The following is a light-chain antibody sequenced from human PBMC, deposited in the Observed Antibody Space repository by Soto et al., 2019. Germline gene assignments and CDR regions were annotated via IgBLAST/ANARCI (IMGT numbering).Light chain of an antibody. CDR2: GAS. Sequence: EIVLTQSPGTLSLTPGERATLSCRASQSVSSSYLAWYQQKPGQAPRLLIYGASSRATGIPDRFSGSGSGTDFTLTISRLEPEDFAVYYCQQYGSSPRGFIFGPGTKVDIK. CDR1: QSVSSSY. J-gene: IGKJ3*01. CDR3: QQYGSSPRGFI. V-gene: IGKV3-20*01.